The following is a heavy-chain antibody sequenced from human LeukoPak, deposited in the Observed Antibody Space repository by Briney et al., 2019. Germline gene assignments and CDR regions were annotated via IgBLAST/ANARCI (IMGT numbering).Heavy chain of an antibody. CDR3: ARGPGPFDY. CDR2: IYYSGST. V-gene: IGHV4-59*01. J-gene: IGHJ4*02. CDR1: GGSISSYY. Sequence: SETLSLTCTVSGGSISSYYWSWIRQPPGKGLEWIGYIYYSGSTNYNPSLKSRVTISVDTSKNQFSLKLSSVTAADTTVYYCARGPGPFDYWGQGTLVTVSS.